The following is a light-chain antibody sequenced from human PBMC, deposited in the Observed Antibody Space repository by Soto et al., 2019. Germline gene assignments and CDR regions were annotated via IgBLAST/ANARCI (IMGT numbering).Light chain of an antibody. CDR3: QQYDAYPWT. J-gene: IGKJ2*02. Sequence: DIQMTQSPSTLSASVGDRVTITCRANQSVGSWLAWYQQKPGKAPKYLIYKASILESGVPSRFSGSGSGTEFTLTISSLQPDDFATYYCQQYDAYPWTFGQGTKLDFK. CDR2: KAS. CDR1: QSVGSW. V-gene: IGKV1-5*03.